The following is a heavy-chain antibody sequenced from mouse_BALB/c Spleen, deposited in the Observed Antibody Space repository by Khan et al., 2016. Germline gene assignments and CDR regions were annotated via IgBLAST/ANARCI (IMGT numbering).Heavy chain of an antibody. Sequence: QIQLVQSGPELKRPGKTVKISCKATGYTFTNYGINWVKQAPGKGLKWMGWINTYSGESTYADDFKGRFAFSLETSANTAYLQINNLKNEDTATYFCAMYLYSYGSSRYFNVWGAGTTVTVSS. J-gene: IGHJ1*01. CDR1: GYTFTNYG. V-gene: IGHV9-3-1*01. CDR2: INTYSGES. CDR3: AMYLYSYGSSRYFNV. D-gene: IGHD1-1*01.